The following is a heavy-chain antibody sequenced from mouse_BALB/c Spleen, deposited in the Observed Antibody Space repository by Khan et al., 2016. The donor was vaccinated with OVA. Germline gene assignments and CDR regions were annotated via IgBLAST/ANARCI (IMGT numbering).Heavy chain of an antibody. CDR3: ARQGGIYDGPFDY. Sequence: EVELVESGGGLVKPGGSLKLSCAASGFTFNNYAMSWVRQTPEKRLEWVATVSSGGSYTYYPDSVKGRFTISRDNAKNTLYLQMSSLRSEDTAMXYCARQGGIYDGPFDYWGQGTPLTVSS. J-gene: IGHJ2*01. D-gene: IGHD2-3*01. CDR1: GFTFNNYA. CDR2: VSSGGSYT. V-gene: IGHV5-9-3*01.